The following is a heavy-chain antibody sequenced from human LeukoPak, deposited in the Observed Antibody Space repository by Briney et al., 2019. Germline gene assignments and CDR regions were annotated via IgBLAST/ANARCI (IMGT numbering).Heavy chain of an antibody. D-gene: IGHD6-13*01. CDR3: ARGGSWSDYFDY. CDR2: INPNSGGT. V-gene: IGHV1-2*02. CDR1: GYTFTGYY. Sequence: ASVNVSCKASGYTFTGYYMHGVRQAPGQRLEWMGWINPNSGGTNYAQKFQGRVTMTRDTSISTAYMELSRLRSDDTAVYYCARGGSWSDYFDYWGQGTLVTVSS. J-gene: IGHJ4*02.